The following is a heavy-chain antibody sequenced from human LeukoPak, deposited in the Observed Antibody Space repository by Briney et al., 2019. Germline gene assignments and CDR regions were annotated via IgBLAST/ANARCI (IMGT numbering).Heavy chain of an antibody. CDR3: ARQRGGSWVNDY. V-gene: IGHV4-39*01. CDR1: DASISSSYFY. Sequence: PSETLSLTCTVSDASISSSYFYWSWIRQPPGKGLEWIGNVFHSGSTHYSPSLKSRVTISVDTSRKQFSLSLSAAPAADTAVYYCARQRGGSWVNDYWGQGTLVTVS. J-gene: IGHJ4*02. D-gene: IGHD1-26*01. CDR2: VFHSGST.